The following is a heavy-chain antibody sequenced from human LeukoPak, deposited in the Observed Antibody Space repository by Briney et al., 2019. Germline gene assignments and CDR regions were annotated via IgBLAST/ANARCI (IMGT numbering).Heavy chain of an antibody. D-gene: IGHD3-9*01. CDR3: ATLDTDFDY. J-gene: IGHJ4*02. V-gene: IGHV5-51*01. Sequence: GESLKISCKGSGYRFNAYWIAWVRQMPGKGLEWMGIIYPDDSDTRYSPSFQGHVTISADKSISTAYLQWSSLKASDTAMYYCATLDTDFDYWGQGTLVTVSS. CDR2: IYPDDSDT. CDR1: GYRFNAYW.